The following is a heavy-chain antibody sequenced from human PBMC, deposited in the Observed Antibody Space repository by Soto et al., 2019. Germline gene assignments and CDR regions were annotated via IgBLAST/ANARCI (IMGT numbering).Heavy chain of an antibody. CDR2: TSYDGTNK. CDR1: GFTFSTHG. D-gene: IGHD2-15*01. Sequence: VGSLRLSCEVSGFTFSTHGVHWVRQAPGKGLEWVAGTSYDGTNKYYARSVQGRFTISRENSMKTLYLQMNSLRTEDTAVYYCAKDLSGARWYYDALDVWGQGTTVTVSS. J-gene: IGHJ6*02. CDR3: AKDLSGARWYYDALDV. V-gene: IGHV3-30*18.